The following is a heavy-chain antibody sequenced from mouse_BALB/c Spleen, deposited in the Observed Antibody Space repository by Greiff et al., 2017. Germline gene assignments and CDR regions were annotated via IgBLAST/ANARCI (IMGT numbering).Heavy chain of an antibody. V-gene: IGHV5-17*02. Sequence: EVKLMESGGGLVQPGGSRKLSCAASGFTFSSFGMHWVRQAPEKGLEWVAYISSGSSTIYYADTVKGRFTISRDNPKNTLFLQMTSLRSEDTAMYYCARGTMITTTGYWYFDVWGAGTTVTVSS. CDR1: GFTFSSFG. CDR2: ISSGSSTI. CDR3: ARGTMITTTGYWYFDV. J-gene: IGHJ1*01. D-gene: IGHD2-4*01.